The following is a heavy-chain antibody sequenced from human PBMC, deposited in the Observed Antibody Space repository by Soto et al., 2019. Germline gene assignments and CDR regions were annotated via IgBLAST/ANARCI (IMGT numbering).Heavy chain of an antibody. D-gene: IGHD4-17*01. CDR3: ARKLRGLYYFAY. Sequence: ASVKVSFTTAGYTFTSYDINWVRQAPGQGLEWMGWMNPNSGNTGYSQDFQGGVTITRDTSASTAYMELSRLRSEDTAVYYCARKLRGLYYFAYGGLGTLVTVSS. J-gene: IGHJ4*02. V-gene: IGHV1-8*01. CDR1: GYTFTSYD. CDR2: MNPNSGNT.